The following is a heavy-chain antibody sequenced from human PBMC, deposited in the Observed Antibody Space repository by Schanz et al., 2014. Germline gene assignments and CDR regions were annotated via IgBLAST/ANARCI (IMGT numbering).Heavy chain of an antibody. CDR2: ISSSSSTI. Sequence: VQLVESGGGVVQPGRSLRLSCAASGFTFSSYGMHWVRQAPGKGLEWVSYISSSSSTIYYADSVKGRFTISRDNAKNSLYLQMHSLRPEDTAVYYCARRRWDTLYVGYYFDYWGQGTLVTVSS. CDR3: ARRRWDTLYVGYYFDY. V-gene: IGHV3-48*04. J-gene: IGHJ4*02. D-gene: IGHD1-26*01. CDR1: GFTFSSYG.